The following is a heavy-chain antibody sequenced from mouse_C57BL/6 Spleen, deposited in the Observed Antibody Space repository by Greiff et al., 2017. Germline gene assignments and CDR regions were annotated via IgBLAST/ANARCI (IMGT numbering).Heavy chain of an antibody. V-gene: IGHV1-85*01. Sequence: VKLMESGPELVKPGASVKLSCKASGYTFTSYDINWVKQRPGQGLEWIGWIYPRDGSTKYNEKFKGKATLTVDTSSSTAYMELHSLTSEDSAVYFCARSRYGNHWYFDVWGTGTTVTVSS. CDR3: ARSRYGNHWYFDV. J-gene: IGHJ1*03. CDR2: IYPRDGST. CDR1: GYTFTSYD. D-gene: IGHD2-1*01.